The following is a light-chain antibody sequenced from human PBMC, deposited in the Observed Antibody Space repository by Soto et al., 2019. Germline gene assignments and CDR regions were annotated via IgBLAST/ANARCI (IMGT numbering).Light chain of an antibody. CDR3: HQYGSSPIT. J-gene: IGKJ5*01. CDR2: SAS. V-gene: IGKV3-20*01. Sequence: APFPSALSASVGDRVTITCRASQSISYWLAWYQQKPGQAPRLLIYSASLKPAGIPDRFSGSGSATDFTLTISRLEPEDFALFYCHQYGSSPITFGQGTRLEIK. CDR1: QSISYW.